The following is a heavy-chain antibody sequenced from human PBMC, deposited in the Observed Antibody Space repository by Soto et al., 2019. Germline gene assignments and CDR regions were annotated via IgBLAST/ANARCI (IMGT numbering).Heavy chain of an antibody. CDR3: AKRGLEGLVDVASPFDY. CDR2: IDGGGGSK. Sequence: EVQLLESGGGLAQPGGSLRLSCAASGFTFNKYTMTWVRQAPGEGLVWLSTIDGGGGSKFYTDSVKGRFTISRDNYENTLYLQMNSLRAEDTAFYYCAKRGLEGLVDVASPFDYWGTGNLVNVSA. CDR1: GFTFNKYT. V-gene: IGHV3-23*01. D-gene: IGHD3-16*01. J-gene: IGHJ4*02.